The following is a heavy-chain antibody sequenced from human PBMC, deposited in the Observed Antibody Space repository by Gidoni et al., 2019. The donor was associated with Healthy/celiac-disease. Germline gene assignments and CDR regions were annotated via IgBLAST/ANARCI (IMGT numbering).Heavy chain of an antibody. CDR3: ARDGKGYCSGGSCPPYYYYGMDV. J-gene: IGHJ6*02. CDR1: GGTFSSYA. Sequence: QVQLVQSGAEVKKPGSSVKVSCKASGGTFSSYALSWVRQAPGQGLEWMGGIIPILGTANYAQKFQGRVTITADKSTSTAYMELSSLRSEDTAVYYCARDGKGYCSGGSCPPYYYYGMDVWGQGTTVTVSS. CDR2: IIPILGTA. V-gene: IGHV1-69*06. D-gene: IGHD2-15*01.